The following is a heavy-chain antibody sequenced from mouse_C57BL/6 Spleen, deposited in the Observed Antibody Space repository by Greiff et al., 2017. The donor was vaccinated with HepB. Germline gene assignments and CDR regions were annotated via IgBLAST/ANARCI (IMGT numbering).Heavy chain of an antibody. CDR3: ATGSSYVDY. V-gene: IGHV1-26*01. D-gene: IGHD1-1*01. J-gene: IGHJ2*01. CDR1: GYTFTDYY. Sequence: VQLQQSGPELVKPGASVKISCKASGYTFTDYYMNWVKQSHGKSLEWIGDINPNNGGTSYNQKFKGKATLTVDKSSSTAYMELRSLTSEDSAVYYCATGSSYVDYWGQGTTLTVSS. CDR2: INPNNGGT.